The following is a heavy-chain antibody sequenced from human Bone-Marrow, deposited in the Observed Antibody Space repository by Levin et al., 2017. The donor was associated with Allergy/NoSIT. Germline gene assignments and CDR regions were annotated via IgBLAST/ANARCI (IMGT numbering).Heavy chain of an antibody. CDR2: VSYDGSNK. D-gene: IGHD2-2*02. CDR3: ARDIVVVPAAISEVGYYDYYGMDV. J-gene: IGHJ6*02. CDR1: GFTFSSYA. Sequence: AGGSLRLSCAASGFTFSSYAMHWVRQAPGKGLEWVAVVSYDGSNKYYADSVKGRFTISRDNSKNTLYLQMNSLRAEDTAVYYCARDIVVVPAAISEVGYYDYYGMDVWGQGTTVTVSS. V-gene: IGHV3-30-3*01.